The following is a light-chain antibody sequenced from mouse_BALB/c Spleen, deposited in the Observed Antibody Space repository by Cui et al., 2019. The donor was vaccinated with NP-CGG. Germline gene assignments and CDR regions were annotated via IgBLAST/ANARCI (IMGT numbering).Light chain of an antibody. J-gene: IGLJ1*01. CDR3: ALRYSNHWV. CDR1: TGAVTTNNY. V-gene: IGLV1*01. Sequence: QAVVTQESALTTSPGETVTLTCRSSTGAVTTNNYANWVQEKPDHLFTGLIGGTNNRAPGVPARFSGSLIGDKAALTITGAQTEDEAIYFCALRYSNHWVFGGGTKLTVL. CDR2: GTN.